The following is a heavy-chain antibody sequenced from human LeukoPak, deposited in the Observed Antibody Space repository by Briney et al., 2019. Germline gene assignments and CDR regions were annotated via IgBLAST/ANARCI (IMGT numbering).Heavy chain of an antibody. D-gene: IGHD2-2*01. CDR3: ARGDDIVVVPAAMPEYNYYYGMDV. V-gene: IGHV1-8*01. CDR1: GYTFTSYD. Sequence: VASVKVSCKASGYTFTSYDINWVRQATGQGLEWMGWMNPSSGNTGYAQKFQGRVTMTRNTSISTAYMELSSLRSEDTAVYYCARGDDIVVVPAAMPEYNYYYGMDVWGQGTTVTVSS. CDR2: MNPSSGNT. J-gene: IGHJ6*02.